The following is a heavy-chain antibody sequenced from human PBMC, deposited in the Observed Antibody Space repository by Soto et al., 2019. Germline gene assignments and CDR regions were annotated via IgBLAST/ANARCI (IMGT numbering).Heavy chain of an antibody. V-gene: IGHV4-38-2*01. J-gene: IGHJ4*02. CDR3: ARVVGYSYGYDYFDY. CDR2: IYHSGST. D-gene: IGHD5-18*01. Sequence: SETLSLTCAVSGYSISSGYYWGWIRQPPGKGLEWIGSIYHSGSTYYNPSLKSRVTISVDTSKNQFSLELSSVTAADTAVYYCARVVGYSYGYDYFDYWGQGTLVTVSS. CDR1: GYSISSGYY.